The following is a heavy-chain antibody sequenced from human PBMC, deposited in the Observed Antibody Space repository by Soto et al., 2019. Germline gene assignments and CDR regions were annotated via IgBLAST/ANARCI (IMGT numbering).Heavy chain of an antibody. D-gene: IGHD6-13*01. CDR3: AREYLIATSSGGMDV. J-gene: IGHJ6*02. CDR2: IYYSGST. CDR1: GGSISSGDYY. V-gene: IGHV4-30-4*01. Sequence: SETLSLTCTVSGGSISSGDYYWSWIRQPPGRGLEWIGYIYYSGSTYYNPSLKSRVTISVDTSKNQFSLKLSSVTAADTAVYYCAREYLIATSSGGMDVWGQGTTVTVS.